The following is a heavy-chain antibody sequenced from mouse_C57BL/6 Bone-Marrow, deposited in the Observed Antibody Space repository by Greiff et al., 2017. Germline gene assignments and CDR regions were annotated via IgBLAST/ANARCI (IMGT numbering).Heavy chain of an antibody. V-gene: IGHV5-12*01. J-gene: IGHJ4*01. CDR2: ISNGGGST. CDR1: GFTFSDYY. Sequence: EVKLVESGGGLVQPGGSLKLSCAASGFTFSDYYMYWVRQTPEKRLEWVAYISNGGGSTYYPDTVKGRFTISRDNAKNTLYLQMSRLKSEDTAMYYCARGDYYGSSYRYYAMDYWGQGTSVTVSS. CDR3: ARGDYYGSSYRYYAMDY. D-gene: IGHD1-1*01.